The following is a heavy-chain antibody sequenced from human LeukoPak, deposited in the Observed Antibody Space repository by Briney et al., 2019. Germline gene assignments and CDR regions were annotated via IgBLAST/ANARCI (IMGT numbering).Heavy chain of an antibody. CDR1: GLTFSRYA. CDR2: ISESGSGT. CDR3: ARVEYYDSSGDDY. J-gene: IGHJ4*02. Sequence: PGGSLRLSCAVSGLTFSRYAMSWVRQAPGKGLEWVSAISESGSGTYYADSVKGRFTISRDNSKDTLSLKMNSLRGEDTAVYYCARVEYYDSSGDDYWGQGTLVTVSS. V-gene: IGHV3-23*01. D-gene: IGHD3-22*01.